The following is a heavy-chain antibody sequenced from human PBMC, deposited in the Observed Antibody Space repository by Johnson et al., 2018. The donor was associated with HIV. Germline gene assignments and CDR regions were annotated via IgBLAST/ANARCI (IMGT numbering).Heavy chain of an antibody. CDR2: IRSKAYGATT. CDR1: GFTFSDYY. D-gene: IGHD2-21*02. CDR3: TGGRDLRAFDI. Sequence: VQLVESGGGLVKPGGSLRLSCAASGFTFSDYYMSWIRQAPGKGLEWVGFIRSKAYGATTEYAAYVKGRFTISRDDSKSIAFLQMDSLKTEDTAMYYCTGGRDLRAFDIWGQGTMVTV. J-gene: IGHJ3*02. V-gene: IGHV3-49*05.